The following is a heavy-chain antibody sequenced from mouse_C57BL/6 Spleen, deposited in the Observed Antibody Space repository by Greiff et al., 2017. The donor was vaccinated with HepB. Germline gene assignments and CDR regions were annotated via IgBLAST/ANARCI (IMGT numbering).Heavy chain of an antibody. J-gene: IGHJ3*01. Sequence: QVQLQQPGAELVRPGSSVKLSCKASGYTFTSYWMHWVKQRPIQGLEWIGNIDPSDSETHYNQKFKDKATLTVDKSSSTAYMQLSSLTSEDSAVYFCARGGSSGPFAYWGQGTLVTVSA. D-gene: IGHD3-2*02. CDR1: GYTFTSYW. CDR2: IDPSDSET. V-gene: IGHV1-52*01. CDR3: ARGGSSGPFAY.